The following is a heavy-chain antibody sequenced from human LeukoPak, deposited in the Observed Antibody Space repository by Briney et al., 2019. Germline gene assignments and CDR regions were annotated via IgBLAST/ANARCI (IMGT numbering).Heavy chain of an antibody. D-gene: IGHD1-26*01. CDR1: GFTFNNYW. J-gene: IGHJ4*02. Sequence: GGSLRLSCAASGFTFNNYWMHWVRQVPGKGLVWVSRINSDGSRTNYVDSAKGRFTISRDNSKSTLSLQMGSLRAEDMAVYYCARVGESGSFDYWGQGTLVTVSS. V-gene: IGHV3-74*01. CDR2: INSDGSRT. CDR3: ARVGESGSFDY.